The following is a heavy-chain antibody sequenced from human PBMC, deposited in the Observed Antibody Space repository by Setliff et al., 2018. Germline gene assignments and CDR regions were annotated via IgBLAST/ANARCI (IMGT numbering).Heavy chain of an antibody. J-gene: IGHJ5*02. V-gene: IGHV4-61*02. Sequence: PSETLSLTCALSGGSISSGSYHWSWIRQPAGQGLEWVGRLHTSGSTNYNPSLKGRVTISVDTSRKQFSLMLTSVTAADTAVYYCARYIPSAGCFDPWGQGALVTVSS. CDR3: ARYIPSAGCFDP. CDR1: GGSISSGSYH. D-gene: IGHD2-21*01. CDR2: LHTSGST.